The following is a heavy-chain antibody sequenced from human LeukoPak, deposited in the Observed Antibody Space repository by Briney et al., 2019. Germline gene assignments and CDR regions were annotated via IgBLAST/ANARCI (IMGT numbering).Heavy chain of an antibody. D-gene: IGHD6-6*01. J-gene: IGHJ4*02. CDR1: GYTFTSYW. CDR2: IYPGDSDT. Sequence: KVSCKASGYTFTSYWIGWVRQMPGKGLEWMGIIYPGDSDTRYSPSFQGQVTISADKSISTAYLQWSSLKASDTAMYYCARERSSQGYFDFWGQGTLVTVSS. CDR3: ARERSSQGYFDF. V-gene: IGHV5-51*01.